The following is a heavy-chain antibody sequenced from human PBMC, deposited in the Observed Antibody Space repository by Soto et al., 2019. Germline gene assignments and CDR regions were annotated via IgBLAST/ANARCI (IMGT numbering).Heavy chain of an antibody. CDR2: ISYDGSNK. V-gene: IGHV3-30*18. J-gene: IGHJ4*02. D-gene: IGHD3-22*01. CDR3: AKGSRAGYYDSSGYRAPDY. CDR1: GFTFSSYG. Sequence: GGSLRLSCAASGFTFSSYGMHWVRQAPGKGLEWVAVISYDGSNKYYADSVKGRFTISRDNSKNTLYLQTNSLRAEDTAVYYCAKGSRAGYYDSSGYRAPDYWGQGTLVTVSS.